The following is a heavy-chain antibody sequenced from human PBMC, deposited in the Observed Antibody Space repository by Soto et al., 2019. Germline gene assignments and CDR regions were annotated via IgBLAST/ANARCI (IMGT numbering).Heavy chain of an antibody. CDR1: GYSFTSYW. CDR3: ARGAVAGTQIAPLPMDV. J-gene: IGHJ6*02. Sequence: GESLKISCKGSGYSFTSYWIGWVRQMPGKGLEWMGIIYLGDSDTRYSPSFQGQVTISADKSISTAYLQWSSLKASDTAMYYCARGAVAGTQIAPLPMDVWGQGTTVTVS. D-gene: IGHD6-19*01. CDR2: IYLGDSDT. V-gene: IGHV5-51*01.